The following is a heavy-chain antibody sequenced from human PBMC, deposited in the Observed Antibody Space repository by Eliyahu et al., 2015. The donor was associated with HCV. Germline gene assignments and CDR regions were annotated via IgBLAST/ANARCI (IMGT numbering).Heavy chain of an antibody. CDR3: ASTGGSDPWYYYYGMDA. Sequence: QVQLQESGPGLVKPPQTLSLTCTVSGDSISSGTYYWSWIRQPAGKGLEWIGRLYTSGSTNYNHSLKSRVTMSVDTSKNQFSLKLSSVTAADTAVYYCASTGGSDPWYYYYGMDAWGQGTTVTVSS. CDR2: LYTSGST. J-gene: IGHJ6*02. D-gene: IGHD5-12*01. V-gene: IGHV4-61*02. CDR1: GDSISSGTYY.